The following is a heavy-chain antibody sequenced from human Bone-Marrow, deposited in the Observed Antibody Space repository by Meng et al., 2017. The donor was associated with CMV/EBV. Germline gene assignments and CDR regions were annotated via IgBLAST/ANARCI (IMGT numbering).Heavy chain of an antibody. J-gene: IGHJ6*02. CDR1: GFTFSSYE. V-gene: IGHV3-48*03. Sequence: GGSLRLSCAASGFTFSSYEMNWVRQAPGKGLEWVSYISSSGSTIYYADSVKGRFTISRDNAKNSLYLQINSLRAEDTAVYYCARDYDFWSGYYERRGDGMDVWGQGTTVTVSS. CDR3: ARDYDFWSGYYERRGDGMDV. D-gene: IGHD3-3*01. CDR2: ISSSGSTI.